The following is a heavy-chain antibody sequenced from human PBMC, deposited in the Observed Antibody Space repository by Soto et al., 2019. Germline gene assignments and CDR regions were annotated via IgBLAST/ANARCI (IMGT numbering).Heavy chain of an antibody. D-gene: IGHD3-10*01. V-gene: IGHV1-69*02. CDR3: ATSLGPGIRAFDY. Sequence: QVQLVQSGAEVKKPGSSVKVSCKASGDTFNFYTINWVRQAPGLGLEWMGRFNPILSFSNSALKSQGRVTLTAHKSTGPAYMVLGSLRSEDTARYYWATSLGPGIRAFDYCGQGALVTVSS. CDR1: GDTFNFYT. CDR2: FNPILSFS. J-gene: IGHJ4*02.